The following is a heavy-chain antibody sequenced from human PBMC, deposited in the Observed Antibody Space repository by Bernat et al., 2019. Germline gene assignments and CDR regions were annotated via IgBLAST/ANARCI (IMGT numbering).Heavy chain of an antibody. Sequence: QVQLQQWGAGLLKPSETLSLTCAVYGGSFSGYYWSWIRQPPGKGLEWIGEINHSGSTNYNASLKSRVTISVDTSKNQFSLKLSSVTAADTAVYYCARQKSSIAARRAAFDIWGQGTMVTVSS. CDR3: ARQKSSIAARRAAFDI. CDR1: GGSFSGYY. CDR2: INHSGST. J-gene: IGHJ3*02. D-gene: IGHD6-6*01. V-gene: IGHV4-34*01.